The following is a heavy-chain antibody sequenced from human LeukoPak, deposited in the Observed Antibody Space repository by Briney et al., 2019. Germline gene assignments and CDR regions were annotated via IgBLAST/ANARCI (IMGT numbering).Heavy chain of an antibody. CDR2: ITNSGGST. Sequence: GGSLRLSCAASGFTFSSFAMSWVRQAPGKGLEWVSTITNSGGSTYYADSVKGRFTISRDNSKNTLYLQMNSLRAEDTAVYYCAKHLGQWLVRSPDYWGQGTLVTVSS. CDR1: GFTFSSFA. CDR3: AKHLGQWLVRSPDY. J-gene: IGHJ4*02. V-gene: IGHV3-23*01. D-gene: IGHD6-19*01.